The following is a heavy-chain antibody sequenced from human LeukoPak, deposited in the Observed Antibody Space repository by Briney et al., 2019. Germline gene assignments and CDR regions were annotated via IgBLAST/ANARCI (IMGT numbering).Heavy chain of an antibody. CDR2: ISSSSNTA. D-gene: IGHD1-14*01. Sequence: GGSLRLSCVASGLTFSTHTMNWVRQAPGKGLEWVSYISSSSNTAFYADSVKGRFTMSRDNAKKSLYLQMNSLRADDTAVYYCAKGQEPESRLDYWGQGTLVTVSS. J-gene: IGHJ4*02. CDR1: GLTFSTHT. V-gene: IGHV3-48*01. CDR3: AKGQEPESRLDY.